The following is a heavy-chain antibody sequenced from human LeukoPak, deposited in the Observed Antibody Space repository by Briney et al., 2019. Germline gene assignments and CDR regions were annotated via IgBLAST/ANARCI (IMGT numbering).Heavy chain of an antibody. Sequence: SETLSLTCAVYGGSFSGYYWSWIRQPPGKGLEWIGEINHSGSTNYNPSLKSRVAISVDTSKNLFSLKLNSVTAADTAVYYCARGLTGTPDYWGQGTLVTASS. CDR3: ARGLTGTPDY. CDR1: GGSFSGYY. J-gene: IGHJ4*02. V-gene: IGHV4-34*01. CDR2: INHSGST. D-gene: IGHD1-1*01.